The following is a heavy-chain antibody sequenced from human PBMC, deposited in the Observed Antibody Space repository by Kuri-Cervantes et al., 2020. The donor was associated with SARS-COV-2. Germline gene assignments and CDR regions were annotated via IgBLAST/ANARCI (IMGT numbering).Heavy chain of an antibody. CDR1: GGSISSSNW. Sequence: GSLRLSCAVSGGSISSSNWWSWVRQPPGKGLEWIGEIYHSGSTNYNPSLKSRVTISVDTSKNQFSLKLSSVTAADTAVYYCARGRYVAYWGQGTLVTVSS. CDR3: ARGRYVAY. CDR2: IYHSGST. J-gene: IGHJ4*02. V-gene: IGHV4-4*02.